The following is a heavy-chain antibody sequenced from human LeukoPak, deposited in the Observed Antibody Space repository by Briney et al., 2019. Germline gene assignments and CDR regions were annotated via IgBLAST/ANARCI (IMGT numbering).Heavy chain of an antibody. CDR2: IKSKTDGGTT. Sequence: GSLRLSCVVSGITLSNYGMSWVRQAPGKGLEWVGRIKSKTDGGTTDYAAPVKGRFTISRDDSKNTLYLQMNSLKTEDTAVYYCTTEAYCGGDCYSGYWGQGTLVTVSS. V-gene: IGHV3-15*01. D-gene: IGHD2-21*02. J-gene: IGHJ4*02. CDR1: GITLSNYG. CDR3: TTEAYCGGDCYSGY.